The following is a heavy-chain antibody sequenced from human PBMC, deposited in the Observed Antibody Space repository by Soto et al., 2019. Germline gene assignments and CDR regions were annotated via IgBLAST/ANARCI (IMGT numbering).Heavy chain of an antibody. CDR2: IYPGDSDT. J-gene: IGHJ3*02. Sequence: EVQLVQSGAEVKTPGESLKISCKGSGYSFTSYWIGWVRQMPGKGLEWMGIIYPGDSDTRYSPSFQGQVTISADKSISTAYLQWSSLKASDTAMYYCARHVTMIVVEPDDAFDIWGQGTMVTVSS. D-gene: IGHD3-22*01. V-gene: IGHV5-51*01. CDR3: ARHVTMIVVEPDDAFDI. CDR1: GYSFTSYW.